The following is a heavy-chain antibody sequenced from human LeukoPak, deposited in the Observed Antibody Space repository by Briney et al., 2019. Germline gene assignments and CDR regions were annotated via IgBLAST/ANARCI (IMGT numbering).Heavy chain of an antibody. V-gene: IGHV4-30-2*01. CDR3: ARGVHHFWSGYYYFDY. D-gene: IGHD3-3*01. Sequence: SQTLSLTCTVSGGSISSGGYYWSWIRQPPGKGLEWIGYIYHSGSTYYNPSLKSRVTISVDRSKNQFSLKLSSVTAADTAVYYCARGVHHFWSGYYYFDYWGQGTLVTVSS. CDR1: GGSISSGGYY. J-gene: IGHJ4*02. CDR2: IYHSGST.